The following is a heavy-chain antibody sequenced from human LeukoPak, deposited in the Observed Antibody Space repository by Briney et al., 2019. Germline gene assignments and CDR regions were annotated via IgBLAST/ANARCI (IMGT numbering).Heavy chain of an antibody. Sequence: PGGSLRLSCAASGFTFSSYAMTWVRQAPGKGLEWVSVIYTVGSTYSADSVKGRFTISRDNSKNTLYLQMNSLRAEDTALYYCARDQGSSAYLGAFDIWGQGTMVTVSS. CDR3: ARDQGSSAYLGAFDI. CDR1: GFTFSSYA. V-gene: IGHV3-53*01. CDR2: IYTVGST. D-gene: IGHD3-22*01. J-gene: IGHJ3*02.